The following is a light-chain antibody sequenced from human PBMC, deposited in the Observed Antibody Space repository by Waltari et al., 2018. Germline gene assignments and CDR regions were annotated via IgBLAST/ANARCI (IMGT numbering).Light chain of an antibody. J-gene: IGLJ2*01. V-gene: IGLV3-21*02. CDR2: DDT. CDR1: NIGFKS. CDR3: QVWDSGHFPR. Sequence: SSVLTQPPSVSVAPGQTAIISCGGNNIGFKSVHWHQQKPGQAPVLVMFDDTDRPSGIPERFSGSKSGNTATLSISRVEVDDEADFYCQVWDSGHFPRFGGETKLTVL.